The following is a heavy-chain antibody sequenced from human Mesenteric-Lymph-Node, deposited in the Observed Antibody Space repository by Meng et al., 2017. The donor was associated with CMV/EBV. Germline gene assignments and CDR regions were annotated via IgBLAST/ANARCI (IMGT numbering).Heavy chain of an antibody. V-gene: IGHV1-69*05. CDR2: IIPIYGTA. CDR1: GGTFSSYA. Sequence: SVKVSCKASGGTFSSYAISWVRQAPGQGLEWMGGIIPIYGTANYAQSFQGRVTIITDESTSTTYMELSSLRSEDTAVYYCARESWEGYPSGYRSSSPYYFDCWGQGTLVTVSS. J-gene: IGHJ4*02. D-gene: IGHD6-6*01. CDR3: ARESWEGYPSGYRSSSPYYFDC.